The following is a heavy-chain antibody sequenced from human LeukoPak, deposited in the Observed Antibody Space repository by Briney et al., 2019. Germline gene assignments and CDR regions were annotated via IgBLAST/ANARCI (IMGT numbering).Heavy chain of an antibody. D-gene: IGHD3-22*01. CDR1: GFTFNMYS. CDR2: ISSSSSYI. V-gene: IGHV3-21*01. J-gene: IGHJ2*01. Sequence: PGESLRLSCAASGFTFNMYSMNWVRQAPGKGLEWVSSISSSSSYIYYADSVKGRFTISRDNAKNSLYLQMNSLRAEDTAVYYWARDVYDTTGYVYWYFDLWAVAPWSLSPQ. CDR3: ARDVYDTTGYVYWYFDL.